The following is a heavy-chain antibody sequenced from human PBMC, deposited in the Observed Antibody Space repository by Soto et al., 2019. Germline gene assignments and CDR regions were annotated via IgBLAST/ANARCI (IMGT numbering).Heavy chain of an antibody. D-gene: IGHD2-2*01. Sequence: GESLKISCKGSGYSFTSYWIGWVRQMPGKGLEWMGIIYPGDSDTRYSPSFQGQVTISADKSISTAYLQWSSLKASDTAMYYCARSSNTAPYCSSTSCPSYYYYGMDVWGQGTTGTVS. CDR2: IYPGDSDT. CDR3: ARSSNTAPYCSSTSCPSYYYYGMDV. V-gene: IGHV5-51*01. J-gene: IGHJ6*02. CDR1: GYSFTSYW.